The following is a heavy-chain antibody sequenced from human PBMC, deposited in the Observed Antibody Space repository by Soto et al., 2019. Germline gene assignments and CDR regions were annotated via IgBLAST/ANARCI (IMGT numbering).Heavy chain of an antibody. CDR2: INHSGST. CDR1: GGSFSGYY. Sequence: SLPLPLTYAVEGGSFSGYYWSRIRKPQGKGLEWIGEINHSGSTNYNPSLKSRVTISVDTSKNQFSLKLSSVTAADTAVYYCARGLRYSSSWYGWFDPWGQGTLVTVSS. V-gene: IGHV4-34*01. D-gene: IGHD6-13*01. J-gene: IGHJ5*02. CDR3: ARGLRYSSSWYGWFDP.